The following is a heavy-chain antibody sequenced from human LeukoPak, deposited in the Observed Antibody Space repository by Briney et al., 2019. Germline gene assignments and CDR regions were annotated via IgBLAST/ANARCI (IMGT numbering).Heavy chain of an antibody. D-gene: IGHD4-11*01. V-gene: IGHV3-21*01. Sequence: GGSLRLSCAASGFTFSSYSMNWVRQAPGKGLEWVSSISGSSSDIYYADSVKGRFTTSRDNAKNSLYLQMNSLRAEDTAVYYCARSTVTTGLAFDYWGQGTLVTASS. CDR3: ARSTVTTGLAFDY. J-gene: IGHJ4*02. CDR1: GFTFSSYS. CDR2: ISGSSSDI.